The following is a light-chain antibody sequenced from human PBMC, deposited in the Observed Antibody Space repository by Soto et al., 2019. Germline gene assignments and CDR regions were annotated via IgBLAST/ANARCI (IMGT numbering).Light chain of an antibody. CDR3: TSYAGSTNYVL. CDR1: SSDVGGYNY. J-gene: IGLJ2*01. V-gene: IGLV2-8*01. CDR2: EVS. Sequence: QSALTQPPSASGSPGQSVTIPCTGTSSDVGGYNYVSWYQQHPGKAPKLMIDEVSKRPSGVPDRFSGSKSGNTASLTVSGLEAEDEADYYCTSYAGSTNYVLFGGATQLTVL.